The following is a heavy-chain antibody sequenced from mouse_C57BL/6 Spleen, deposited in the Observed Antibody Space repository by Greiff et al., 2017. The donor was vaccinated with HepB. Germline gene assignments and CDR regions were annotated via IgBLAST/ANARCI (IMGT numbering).Heavy chain of an antibody. V-gene: IGHV10-3*01. Sequence: GGGLVQPKGSLKLSCAASGFTFNTYAMHWVRQAPGQGLEWVARLRSKSSNYATYYAESVKDRFTIARDDSKSMRYLQMNNLKTEDTAMYYCVREVLHWAMDYWGQGTSVTVSS. CDR1: GFTFNTYA. J-gene: IGHJ4*01. CDR3: VREVLHWAMDY. CDR2: LRSKSSNYAT.